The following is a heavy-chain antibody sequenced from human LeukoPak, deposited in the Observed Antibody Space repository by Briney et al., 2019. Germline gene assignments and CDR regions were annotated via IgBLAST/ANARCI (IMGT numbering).Heavy chain of an antibody. CDR2: IYYSGST. V-gene: IGHV4-39*07. D-gene: IGHD3-3*02. CDR3: ARAPVLGGYYFNY. CDR1: GGSISSSSYY. Sequence: KPSETLSLTCTVSGGSISSSSYYWGWIRQPPGKGLEWIGSIYYSGSTYYNPSLKSRVTISVDTSKNQFSLKLSSVTAADTAVYYCARAPVLGGYYFNYWGQGTLVTVSS. J-gene: IGHJ4*02.